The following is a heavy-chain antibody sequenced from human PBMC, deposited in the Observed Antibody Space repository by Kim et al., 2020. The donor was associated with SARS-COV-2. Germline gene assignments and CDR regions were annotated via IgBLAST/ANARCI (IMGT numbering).Heavy chain of an antibody. CDR1: GGSVSSGSYY. CDR2: IYYSGST. V-gene: IGHV4-61*01. CDR3: ARMQNYDILTGYSLFDY. Sequence: SETLSLTCTVSGGSVSSGSYYWSWIRQPPGKGLEWIGYIYYSGSTNYNPPLKSRVTISVDTSKNQFSLKLSSVTAADTAVYYCARMQNYDILTGYSLFDYWGQGTLVTVSS. D-gene: IGHD3-9*01. J-gene: IGHJ4*02.